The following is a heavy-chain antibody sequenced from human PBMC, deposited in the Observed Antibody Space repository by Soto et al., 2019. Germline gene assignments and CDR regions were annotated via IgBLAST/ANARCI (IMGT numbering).Heavy chain of an antibody. V-gene: IGHV3-30-3*01. CDR1: GFTFSSYD. Sequence: QVQLVESGGGVVQPGRSLRLSCAASGFTFSSYDMHWVRQAPGKGLEWVAVISYDGSNKYYADSVKGRFTISRDNSKNTLYLQMNSLRAEDTAVYYCARDVFPSYYYDSSGYHDAFDIWGQGTMVTVSS. CDR3: ARDVFPSYYYDSSGYHDAFDI. D-gene: IGHD3-22*01. CDR2: ISYDGSNK. J-gene: IGHJ3*02.